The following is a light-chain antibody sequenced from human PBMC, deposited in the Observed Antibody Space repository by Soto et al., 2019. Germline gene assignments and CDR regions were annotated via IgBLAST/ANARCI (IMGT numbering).Light chain of an antibody. V-gene: IGLV2-8*01. CDR1: SSDIGAYDY. CDR2: EVT. CDR3: RSYAGSGILDV. J-gene: IGLJ1*01. Sequence: QSVLTQPPSASGSPGQSVTISCTGTSSDIGAYDYVSWYQQHPGKAPKLIIYEVTKRPSGVPDRFSASKSGNTASLTVSGLQAEDEADYYCRSYAGSGILDVFAAGTKATVL.